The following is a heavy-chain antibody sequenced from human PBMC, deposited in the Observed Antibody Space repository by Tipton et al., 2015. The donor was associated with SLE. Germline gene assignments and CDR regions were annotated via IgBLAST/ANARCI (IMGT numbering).Heavy chain of an antibody. V-gene: IGHV1-46*01. CDR2: INSGGGAT. Sequence: QLVQSGAEVKKPGASVKVSCKASGYTFSNYYIHWVRQAPGQGLEWMGIINSGGGATSYAQKFQGRVTMARDTSTSTVYMELSSLRSEDTPIYYCARDRDWYYGPAPDYWGQGTRLTVSS. CDR3: ARDRDWYYGPAPDY. D-gene: IGHD1-7*01. J-gene: IGHJ4*02. CDR1: GYTFSNYY.